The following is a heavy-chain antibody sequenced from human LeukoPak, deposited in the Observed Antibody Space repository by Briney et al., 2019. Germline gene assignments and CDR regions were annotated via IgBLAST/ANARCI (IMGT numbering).Heavy chain of an antibody. V-gene: IGHV4-30-4*01. CDR2: IYYSGST. CDR1: GGSISSGDYY. CDR3: ASSFLLCSSTSCSDY. Sequence: PSETLSLTCTVSGGSISSGDYYWSWIRQPPGKGLEWIGYIYYSGSTYYNPSLKSRVTISVDTSKNQFSLKLSSVTAADTAVYYCASSFLLCSSTSCSDYWGQGTLVTVSS. D-gene: IGHD2-2*01. J-gene: IGHJ4*02.